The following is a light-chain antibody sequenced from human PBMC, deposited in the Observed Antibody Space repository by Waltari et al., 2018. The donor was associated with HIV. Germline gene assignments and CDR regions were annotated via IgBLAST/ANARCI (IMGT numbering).Light chain of an antibody. CDR3: QSADSSVV. CDR2: KDS. J-gene: IGLJ2*01. V-gene: IGLV3-25*03. CDR1: ALPKQY. Sequence: SYELTQPPSVSVSPGQTARITCSGDALPKQYAYWYQQKPGQAPVLVIYKDSERPSGIPERFSGSSSGTTVTLTISGVQAEDEADYYWQSADSSVVFGGGTKLTVL.